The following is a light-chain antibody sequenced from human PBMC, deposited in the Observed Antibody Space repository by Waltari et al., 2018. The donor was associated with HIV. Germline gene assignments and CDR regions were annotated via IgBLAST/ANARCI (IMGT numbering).Light chain of an antibody. J-gene: IGLJ2*01. CDR2: EVS. CDR1: SSDVGGYNA. V-gene: IGLV2-14*01. CDR3: SSYTSSDTVV. Sequence: QSALTQPASVSGSPGQSISISCTGTSSDVGGYNAVSWYQQHPAKAPKLVFLEVSNRPSGVSNRFSGSKSGNRASLTISGLQAEDEAYYYCSSYTSSDTVVFGGGTKVTVL.